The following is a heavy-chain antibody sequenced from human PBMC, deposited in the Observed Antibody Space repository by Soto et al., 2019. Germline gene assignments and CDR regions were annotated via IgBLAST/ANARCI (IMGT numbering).Heavy chain of an antibody. Sequence: GGSLRLSCATSGFTFSNFDMHWVRQVPGKGLEWVSAIGAARDPYYLGSVKGRFTISRENAKNSVYLQMNDLRAGDSAVYYCARAYTGRLPRRADYYYAMDVWGQGATVTVSS. CDR1: GFTFSNFD. CDR3: ARAYTGRLPRRADYYYAMDV. D-gene: IGHD2-2*02. CDR2: IGAARDP. J-gene: IGHJ6*02. V-gene: IGHV3-13*05.